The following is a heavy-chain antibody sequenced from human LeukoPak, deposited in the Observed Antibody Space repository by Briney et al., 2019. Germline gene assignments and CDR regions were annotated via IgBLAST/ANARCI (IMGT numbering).Heavy chain of an antibody. D-gene: IGHD2-15*01. V-gene: IGHV3-33*01. CDR1: GFTFSSYG. CDR2: IWCDGSNK. Sequence: GGSLRLSCAASGFTFSSYGIHWVRQAPGKGLEWVALIWCDGSNKYYADSVKGRFTISRDNSKNTLYLQMNSLRAEDTAVYYCARDPRPGYCSGGSCSGFFDYWGQGTLVTVSS. J-gene: IGHJ4*02. CDR3: ARDPRPGYCSGGSCSGFFDY.